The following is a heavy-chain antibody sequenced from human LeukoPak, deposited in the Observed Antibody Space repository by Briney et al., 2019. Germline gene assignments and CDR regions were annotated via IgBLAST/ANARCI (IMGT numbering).Heavy chain of an antibody. Sequence: GGSLRLSCAASGFTSSSSTMSWVRQAPGKGLEWVSSISSSSSYIYYADSVKGRFTISRDNAKNSLYLQMNSLRAEDTAVYYCARDALYSSGYYDYWGQGTLVTVSS. CDR3: ARDALYSSGYYDY. J-gene: IGHJ4*02. CDR1: GFTSSSST. V-gene: IGHV3-21*01. CDR2: ISSSSSYI. D-gene: IGHD3-22*01.